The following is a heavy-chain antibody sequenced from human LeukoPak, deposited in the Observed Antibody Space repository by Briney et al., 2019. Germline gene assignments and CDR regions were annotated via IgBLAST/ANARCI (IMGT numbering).Heavy chain of an antibody. D-gene: IGHD1-26*01. Sequence: KAGGSLRLSCAASGFTFSDYNMRWIRQAPGKGLEWVSSISRSGSTKYYADSVKGRFTISRDNAKNSLFLQMNSLRAEDTAVYYCARDPYSGSYGNYYYYFMDVWGKGTTVTISS. J-gene: IGHJ6*03. V-gene: IGHV3-11*01. CDR1: GFTFSDYN. CDR3: ARDPYSGSYGNYYYYFMDV. CDR2: ISRSGSTK.